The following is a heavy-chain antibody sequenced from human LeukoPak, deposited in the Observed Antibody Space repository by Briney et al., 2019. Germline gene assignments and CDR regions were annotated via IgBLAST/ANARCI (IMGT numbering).Heavy chain of an antibody. V-gene: IGHV3-23*01. CDR2: ISNSAGST. Sequence: GSLRLSCAASGFTFSSYAMSWVRQAPGKGLEWVSVISNSAGSTFYADSVKGRFTISRDNSKNTLYLQMNSLRAEDTAVYYCAKRASGSGTSLYYFDYWGQGTLVTVSS. J-gene: IGHJ4*02. CDR1: GFTFSSYA. D-gene: IGHD3-10*01. CDR3: AKRASGSGTSLYYFDY.